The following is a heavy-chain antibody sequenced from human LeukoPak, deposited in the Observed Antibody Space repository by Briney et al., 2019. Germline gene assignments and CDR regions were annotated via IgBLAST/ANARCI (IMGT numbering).Heavy chain of an antibody. V-gene: IGHV3-30-3*01. Sequence: SGGSLRLSCAASGFIFSSYAMHWVRQAPGKGLEWVAVISYDGSNKYYADSVKGRFTISRDNSKNTLYLQMNSLRAEDTAVYYCARDGSSSYYFDYWGQGTLVTVSS. CDR2: ISYDGSNK. CDR3: ARDGSSSYYFDY. CDR1: GFIFSSYA. D-gene: IGHD6-6*01. J-gene: IGHJ4*02.